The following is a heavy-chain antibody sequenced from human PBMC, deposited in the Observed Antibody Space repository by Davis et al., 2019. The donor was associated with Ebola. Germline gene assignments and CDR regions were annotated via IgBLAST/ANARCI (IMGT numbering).Heavy chain of an antibody. J-gene: IGHJ4*02. V-gene: IGHV3-11*01. CDR2: ISTGGGAI. CDR1: GFTFSDYY. CDR3: TCTYGETDY. Sequence: GGSLRLSCAASGFTFSDYYMSWIRQAPGKRLEWLSYISTGGGAIYYSDSVKGRFTISRDNAKNSVYLQMNSLKTEDTAVYYCTCTYGETDYWGQGTLVTVSS. D-gene: IGHD4-17*01.